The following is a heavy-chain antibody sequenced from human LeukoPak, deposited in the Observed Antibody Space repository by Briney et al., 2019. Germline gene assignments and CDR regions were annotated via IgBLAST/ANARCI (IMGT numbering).Heavy chain of an antibody. J-gene: IGHJ4*02. D-gene: IGHD2-2*01. CDR3: AREYCSSTSCYDGFDY. CDR2: IWYDGSNK. CDR1: GFTFSSYG. V-gene: IGHV3-33*01. Sequence: GGSLRLSCAASGFTFSSYGMHWVRQAPGKGLEWVAVIWYDGSNKYYADSVKGRFTISRDNSKNTVYLQMNSLRVEDTAVYYCAREYCSSTSCYDGFDYWGQGTLVTVSS.